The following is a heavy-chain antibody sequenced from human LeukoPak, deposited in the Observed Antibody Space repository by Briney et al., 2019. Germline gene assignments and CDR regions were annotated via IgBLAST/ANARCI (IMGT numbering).Heavy chain of an antibody. D-gene: IGHD2-21*02. CDR2: ISGSGGNT. Sequence: GGSLRLSCAASGFTFSSYGMSWVRQAPGKGLEWVSAISGSGGNTFYADSVKGRFTISRDNSKNTLYLQMNSLRAEDTAVYNCAKTAYRGGDCYSWYFDYWGQGTLVTVSS. V-gene: IGHV3-23*01. CDR3: AKTAYRGGDCYSWYFDY. CDR1: GFTFSSYG. J-gene: IGHJ4*02.